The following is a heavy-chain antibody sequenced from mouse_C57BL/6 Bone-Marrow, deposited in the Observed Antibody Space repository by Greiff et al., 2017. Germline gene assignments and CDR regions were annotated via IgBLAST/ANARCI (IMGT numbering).Heavy chain of an antibody. CDR2: IYPRSGNT. V-gene: IGHV1-81*01. Sequence: QVQLKQSGAELARPGASVKLSCKASGYTFTSYGISWVKQRTGQGLEWIGEIYPRSGNTYYNEKFKGKATLTADKSSSTAYMERRSLTSEDSAVYFCARFDSYAMDYWGQGTSVTVSS. CDR1: GYTFTSYG. CDR3: ARFDSYAMDY. J-gene: IGHJ4*01.